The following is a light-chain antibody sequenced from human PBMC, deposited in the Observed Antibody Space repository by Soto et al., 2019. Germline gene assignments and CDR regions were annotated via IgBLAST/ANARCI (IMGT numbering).Light chain of an antibody. CDR3: SSYTSSRSLV. CDR1: SSDVGDYDY. Sequence: QSALTQPASLSGSPGQSITISCTGTSSDVGDYDYVSWYQQHPGKAPKLIIYEVSDRPSGVSNRFSGSKSANTASLTISGLQAEDEAGYFCSSYTSSRSLVFGTGTKVTVL. J-gene: IGLJ1*01. V-gene: IGLV2-14*01. CDR2: EVS.